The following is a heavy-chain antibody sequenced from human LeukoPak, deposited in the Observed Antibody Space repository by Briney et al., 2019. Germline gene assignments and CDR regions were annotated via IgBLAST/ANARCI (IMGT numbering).Heavy chain of an antibody. D-gene: IGHD1-26*01. J-gene: IGHJ6*02. CDR2: ISGSGGST. Sequence: GGSLTLSCAASGFTFSSYAMSWVRQAPGKGLEWVSAISGSGGSTYYADSVKGRFTISRDNSKNTLYLQMNSLRAEDTAVYYCAKIVGATTPYYYYYGMDVWGQGTTVTVSS. CDR3: AKIVGATTPYYYYYGMDV. V-gene: IGHV3-23*01. CDR1: GFTFSSYA.